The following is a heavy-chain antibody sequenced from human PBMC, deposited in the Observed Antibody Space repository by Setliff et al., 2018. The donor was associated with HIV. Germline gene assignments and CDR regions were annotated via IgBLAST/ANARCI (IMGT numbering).Heavy chain of an antibody. Sequence: KTSETLSLTCTVSRGSIRSGLNYWTWIRQPAGKRLEWIGRIYTSGSTNYSPSVKSRVTISVDTSKNQFSLRLNSVTAADTAVDYCARASVGATGLYAFETWGQGTMVTVSS. J-gene: IGHJ3*02. CDR1: RGSIRSGLNY. D-gene: IGHD1-26*01. V-gene: IGHV4-61*02. CDR2: IYTSGST. CDR3: ARASVGATGLYAFET.